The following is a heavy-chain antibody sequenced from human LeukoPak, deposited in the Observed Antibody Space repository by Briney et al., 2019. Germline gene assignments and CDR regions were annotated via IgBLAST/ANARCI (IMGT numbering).Heavy chain of an antibody. CDR1: GYTFTSYG. D-gene: IGHD2-15*01. Sequence: ASVKVSCKASGYTFTSYGISWVRQAPGQGHEWMGWISAYNGNTNYAQKLQGRVTMTTDTSTSTAYMELRSLRSDDTAVYYCARDHPFRSSGGNDAFDIWGQGTMVTVSS. CDR2: ISAYNGNT. CDR3: ARDHPFRSSGGNDAFDI. V-gene: IGHV1-18*01. J-gene: IGHJ3*02.